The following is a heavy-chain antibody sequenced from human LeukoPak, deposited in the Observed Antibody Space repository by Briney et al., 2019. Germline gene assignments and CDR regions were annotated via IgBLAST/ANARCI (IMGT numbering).Heavy chain of an antibody. V-gene: IGHV1-46*01. CDR1: GFTFTNYL. D-gene: IGHD2-8*02. CDR3: VREESGGYFDY. CDR2: IAPSVDTT. Sequence: ASVKVSCKSFGFTFTNYLLHRVRQAPGQGLEWVGRIAPSVDTTNYAQKFRGRVTMTRDTSTSTVYMELSSLRSDDTAIYYCVREESGGYFDYWGREPWSPSPQ. J-gene: IGHJ4*02.